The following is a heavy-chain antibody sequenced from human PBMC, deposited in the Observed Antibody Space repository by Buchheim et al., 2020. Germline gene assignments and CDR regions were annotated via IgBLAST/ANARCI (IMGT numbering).Heavy chain of an antibody. V-gene: IGHV3-48*03. CDR2: ISASGGRT. Sequence: EVFLVESGGHLVQPGGSLRLSCAASGFPFGGYEMNWVRQAPGKGLECIAYISASGGRTYYVDSVRGRFPISRDNAKNSLYLQMSSLRVEDTAVYYCATDPHYPSGSYWGRGTL. J-gene: IGHJ1*01. CDR3: ATDPHYPSGSY. CDR1: GFPFGGYE. D-gene: IGHD3-10*01.